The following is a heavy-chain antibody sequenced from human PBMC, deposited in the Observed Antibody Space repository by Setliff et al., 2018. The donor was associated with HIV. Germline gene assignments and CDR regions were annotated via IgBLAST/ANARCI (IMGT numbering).Heavy chain of an antibody. CDR2: INTDERYT. CDR3: ARGRRDCSSGSCYGPYYMDV. CDR1: GFAFSTYW. Sequence: LRLSCAASGFAFSTYWMHWVRQAPGKGLVWVSRINTDERYTLYADSVKGRFTISRDNAKSTLYLQMNSLRAEDTATYYCARGRRDCSSGSCYGPYYMDVWGKGTTVTVS. D-gene: IGHD2-15*01. J-gene: IGHJ6*03. V-gene: IGHV3-74*01.